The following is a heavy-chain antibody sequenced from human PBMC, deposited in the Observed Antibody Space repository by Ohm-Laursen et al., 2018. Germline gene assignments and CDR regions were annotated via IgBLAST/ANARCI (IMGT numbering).Heavy chain of an antibody. D-gene: IGHD1-26*01. Sequence: SLRLSCAASGFTVSTNYMGWVRQAPGKGLEWVSVINRNGATFYADSVKGRFTISRDNSKNTLYLQMNSLRAEDTAVYYCAKDKTPYSGSYVDYWGQGTLVTVSS. CDR1: GFTVSTNY. J-gene: IGHJ4*02. CDR3: AKDKTPYSGSYVDY. CDR2: INRNGAT. V-gene: IGHV3-53*01.